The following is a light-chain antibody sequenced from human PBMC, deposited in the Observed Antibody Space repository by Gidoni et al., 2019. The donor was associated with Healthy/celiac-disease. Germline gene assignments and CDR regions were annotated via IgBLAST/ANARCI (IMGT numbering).Light chain of an antibody. CDR2: GAS. Sequence: EIVMTQSPATLSVSPRERATLSCRASQSVRSNLPWYQQKPGQAPRLLIPGASTRGSGTEFTLTISSLQSEDFAVYYCQQYNNWPPWTFGQGTKVEIK. V-gene: IGKV3-15*01. CDR3: QQYNNWPPWT. CDR1: QSVRSN. J-gene: IGKJ1*01.